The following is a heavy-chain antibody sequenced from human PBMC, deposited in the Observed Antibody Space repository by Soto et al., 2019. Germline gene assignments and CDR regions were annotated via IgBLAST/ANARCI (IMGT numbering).Heavy chain of an antibody. J-gene: IGHJ3*02. D-gene: IGHD3-10*01. Sequence: GGSLRLSCAASGFTFSNAWMSWVRQAPGKGLEWVGRIKSKTDGGTTDYAAPVKGRFTISRDDSKNTLYLQMNSLKTEDTAVYYCTTPRGEGQVLDVDAFDIWGQGTMVTVSS. CDR3: TTPRGEGQVLDVDAFDI. CDR1: GFTFSNAW. V-gene: IGHV3-15*01. CDR2: IKSKTDGGTT.